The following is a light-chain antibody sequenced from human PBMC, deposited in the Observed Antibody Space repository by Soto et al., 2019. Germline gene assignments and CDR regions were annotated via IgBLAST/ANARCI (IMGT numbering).Light chain of an antibody. V-gene: IGKV1-17*03. CDR3: LQHNTYPWT. Sequence: DIHMTQSPSAMSASVGDRVTITCRASQDISHYLAWFQQKPGKVPKRLIFAVSNLESGVPSRFSGSGSGTEFTLTISRLQPEDFATYYCLQHNTYPWTFXQGTKVDIK. CDR2: AVS. CDR1: QDISHY. J-gene: IGKJ1*01.